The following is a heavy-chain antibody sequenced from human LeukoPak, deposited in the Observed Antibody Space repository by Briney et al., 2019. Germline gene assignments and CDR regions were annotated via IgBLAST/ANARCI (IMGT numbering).Heavy chain of an antibody. Sequence: GGSLRLSCAASGFTFSSYGMHWVRQAPGKGLEWVAVISYDGSNKYYADSVKGRFTISRDNSKNTLYLQMNSLRAEDTAVYYCAREYDSSGYFDYWGQGTLVTVSS. J-gene: IGHJ4*02. D-gene: IGHD3-22*01. CDR3: AREYDSSGYFDY. CDR1: GFTFSSYG. V-gene: IGHV3-30*03. CDR2: ISYDGSNK.